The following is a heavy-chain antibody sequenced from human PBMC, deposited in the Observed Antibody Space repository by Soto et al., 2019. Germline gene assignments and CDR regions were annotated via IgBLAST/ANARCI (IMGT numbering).Heavy chain of an antibody. V-gene: IGHV3-48*02. J-gene: IGHJ4*03. CDR3: ARSVEGHFDY. Sequence: EVQLVESGGGLVQPGGSLRLSCAASGFRFSIYSMNWVRQAPGKGLEWSAYITSDTNTIKYADSVKGRFTISRDNDKNSVYLQMNSLRDEDTVVYYCARSVEGHFDYGAKGPVVTVSA. CDR1: GFRFSIYS. D-gene: IGHD6-19*01. CDR2: ITSDTNTI.